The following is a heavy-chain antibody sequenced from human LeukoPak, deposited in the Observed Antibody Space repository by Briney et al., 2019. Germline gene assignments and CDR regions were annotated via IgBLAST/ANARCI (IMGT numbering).Heavy chain of an antibody. J-gene: IGHJ4*02. CDR1: GGSISSSSYY. D-gene: IGHD3-9*01. CDR3: ARLGFDWFALFDY. Sequence: SETLSLTCTVSGGSISSSSYYWGWIRQPPGKGLEWIGSIYYSGSTYYNPSLKSRVTISVDTSKNQFSLKLSSVTAADTAVYYCARLGFDWFALFDYWGQGTLVTVSS. V-gene: IGHV4-39*01. CDR2: IYYSGST.